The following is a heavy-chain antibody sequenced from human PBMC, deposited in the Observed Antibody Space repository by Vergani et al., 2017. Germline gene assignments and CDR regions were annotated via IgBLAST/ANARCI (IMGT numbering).Heavy chain of an antibody. V-gene: IGHV3-11*05. CDR3: TAVYDSSVDEWYFDV. CDR2: ISSSSSYT. CDR1: GFTFSDYY. D-gene: IGHD3-22*01. Sequence: VQLVESGGGLVKPGGSLRLSCAASGFTFSDYYMSWIRQAPGKGLEWVSYISSSSSYTKYADSVKCRFTISRDNAKNSLYLQMNSLRAEDTAVYYCTAVYDSSVDEWYFDVWGRGTMVTVSS. J-gene: IGHJ2*01.